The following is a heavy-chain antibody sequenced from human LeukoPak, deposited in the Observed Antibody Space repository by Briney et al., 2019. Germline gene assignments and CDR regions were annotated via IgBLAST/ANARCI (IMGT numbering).Heavy chain of an antibody. CDR2: INAGNGNT. Sequence: ASVKVSCKASGYTFTSYGISWVRQAPGQGLEWMGWINAGNGNTKYSQKFQGRVTITRDTSASTAYMELSSLRSEDTAVYYCARGRSGSYLFDYWGQGTLVTVSS. CDR1: GYTFTSYG. CDR3: ARGRSGSYLFDY. D-gene: IGHD3-10*01. J-gene: IGHJ4*02. V-gene: IGHV1-3*01.